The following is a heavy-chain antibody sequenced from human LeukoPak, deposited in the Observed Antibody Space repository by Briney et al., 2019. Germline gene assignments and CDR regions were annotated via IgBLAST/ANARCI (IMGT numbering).Heavy chain of an antibody. CDR3: ARGGSSWYAENYFDY. CDR2: MNPNSGNT. J-gene: IGHJ4*02. CDR1: VYTFTSYD. D-gene: IGHD6-13*01. V-gene: IGHV1-8*01. Sequence: GASVTVSFKSSVYTFTSYDIHWVRQATGQGLEWMGWMNPNSGNTGYAQKFQGRVTMTRNTSISTAYMELSSLRSEDTAVYYCARGGSSWYAENYFDYWGQGTLVTVSS.